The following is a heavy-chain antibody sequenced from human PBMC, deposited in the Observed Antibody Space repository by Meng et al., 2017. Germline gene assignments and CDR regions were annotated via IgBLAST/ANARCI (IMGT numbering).Heavy chain of an antibody. J-gene: IGHJ4*02. Sequence: SVKVSCKASGGTFSSYAISWVRQAPGQGLEWMGGIIPIFGTANYAQKFQGRVTITTDESTSTAYMELSSLRPEDTAVYYCARGYYDSSGYLGCWGQGTLVTVSS. D-gene: IGHD3-22*01. V-gene: IGHV1-69*05. CDR1: GGTFSSYA. CDR3: ARGYYDSSGYLGC. CDR2: IIPIFGTA.